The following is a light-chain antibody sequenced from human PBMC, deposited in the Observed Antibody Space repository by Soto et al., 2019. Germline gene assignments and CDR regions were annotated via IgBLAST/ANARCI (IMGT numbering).Light chain of an antibody. CDR1: QSVNSN. Sequence: EIVMTQSPATLSVSPGERATLSCRASQSVNSNLAWYQQKLGQAPRVLIYGASTRATGIPDRISGSGSGAEFILTISSLQSEDFAVYYCQEYNTWPWTFGQGTKVDIK. CDR3: QEYNTWPWT. J-gene: IGKJ1*01. CDR2: GAS. V-gene: IGKV3-15*01.